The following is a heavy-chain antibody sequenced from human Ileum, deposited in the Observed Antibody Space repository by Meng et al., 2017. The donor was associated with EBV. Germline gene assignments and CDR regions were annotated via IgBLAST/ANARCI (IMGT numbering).Heavy chain of an antibody. J-gene: IGHJ1*01. CDR2: ISHSGGT. V-gene: IGHV4-59*12. CDR3: AREQDDGDYGRHRIDS. Sequence: QVQLQESGPQLVRPSXXLSPTCXVSGGSLTGYFWSWVRQPPGKGLGWIGRISHSGGTAYRPSLRRRVTPSVDTSENQFSLKVTSLTAADTAVYYCAREQDDGDYGRHRIDSWGQGTLVNVSS. CDR1: GGSLTGYF. D-gene: IGHD4-17*01.